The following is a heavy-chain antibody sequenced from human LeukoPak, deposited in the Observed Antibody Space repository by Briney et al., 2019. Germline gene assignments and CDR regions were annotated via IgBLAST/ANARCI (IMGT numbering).Heavy chain of an antibody. CDR3: AAAYCGGACYSDNHYYFMDL. J-gene: IGHJ6*03. D-gene: IGHD2-21*02. V-gene: IGHV3-53*01. CDR2: MYITGSK. Sequence: QSGGSVTLPCTASGFSVNNNYMSWLRLSPGKGREGVSAMYITGSKHYADSVKGGFTISRDNSENALNLQMDRLSVEGTAVYSCAAAYCGGACYSDNHYYFMDLWGKGTTVTVSS. CDR1: GFSVNNNY.